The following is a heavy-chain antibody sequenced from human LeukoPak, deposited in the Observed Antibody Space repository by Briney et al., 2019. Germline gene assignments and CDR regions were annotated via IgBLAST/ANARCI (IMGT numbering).Heavy chain of an antibody. CDR3: TRDKWVTGTPWSNY. D-gene: IGHD1-7*01. J-gene: IGHJ4*02. CDR2: IRSKAYGGTT. CDR1: GFTFGDYA. Sequence: GGSLRLSCTASGFTFGDYAMSWFRQAPGKGLEGVGFIRSKAYGGTTEYPASVKGRFTISRDDSKSIAYLQMNSLKTEDTAVYYCTRDKWVTGTPWSNYWGQGTLVTVSS. V-gene: IGHV3-49*03.